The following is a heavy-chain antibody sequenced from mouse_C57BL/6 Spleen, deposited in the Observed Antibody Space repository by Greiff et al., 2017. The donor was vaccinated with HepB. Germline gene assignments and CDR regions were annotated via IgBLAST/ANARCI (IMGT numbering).Heavy chain of an antibody. D-gene: IGHD2-4*01. CDR1: GYAFSSYW. V-gene: IGHV1-80*01. Sequence: VKLMESGAELVKPGASVKISCKASGYAFSSYWMNWVKQRPGKGLEWIGQIYPGDGDTNYNGKFKGKATLTADKSSSTAYMQLSSLTSEDSAVYFCARSGTYYDYLDYWGQGTTLTVSS. J-gene: IGHJ2*01. CDR2: IYPGDGDT. CDR3: ARSGTYYDYLDY.